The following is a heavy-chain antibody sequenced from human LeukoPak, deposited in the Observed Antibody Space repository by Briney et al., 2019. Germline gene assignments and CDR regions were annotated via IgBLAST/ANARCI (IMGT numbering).Heavy chain of an antibody. D-gene: IGHD3-9*01. CDR2: ITISSNFI. CDR1: GFSLSSYS. Sequence: GGSLRLSCAASGFSLSSYSMNWVRQAPGRGLEWVSSITISSNFIYYADSVKGRFTISRDNAKSSLFLQMNSLRAEDTAVYFCARDGHGDGFLTGYSYFGMDVWGQGTTVTVSS. J-gene: IGHJ6*02. V-gene: IGHV3-21*01. CDR3: ARDGHGDGFLTGYSYFGMDV.